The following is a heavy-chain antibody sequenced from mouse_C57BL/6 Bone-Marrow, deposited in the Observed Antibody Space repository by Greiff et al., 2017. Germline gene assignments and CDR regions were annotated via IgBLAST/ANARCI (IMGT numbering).Heavy chain of an antibody. V-gene: IGHV1-72*01. Sequence: QVQLQQPGAELVKPGASVKLSCKASGHTFTSYWLHWVKQRPGRGLEWIGRRDPNSGGTMSNEKFKSKATLIVDTPSNTAYMQLSSLTSDDSAVYYCARSYSGISYWYFDVWGTGTTVTVSS. CDR1: GHTFTSYW. CDR2: RDPNSGGT. D-gene: IGHD1-1*01. CDR3: ARSYSGISYWYFDV. J-gene: IGHJ1*03.